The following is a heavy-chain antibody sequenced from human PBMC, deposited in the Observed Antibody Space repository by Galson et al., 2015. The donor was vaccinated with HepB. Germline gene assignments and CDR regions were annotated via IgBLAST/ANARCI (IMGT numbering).Heavy chain of an antibody. D-gene: IGHD3-10*01. CDR1: GYTFTSYY. Sequence: SVKVSCKASGYTFTSYYMHWVRQAPGQGLEWMGIINPSGGSTSYAQKFQGRVTMTRDTSTSTVYMELSSLRSEDTAVYCCGFGELYGPSDYWGQGTLVTVSS. V-gene: IGHV1-46*01. J-gene: IGHJ4*02. CDR3: GFGELYGPSDY. CDR2: INPSGGST.